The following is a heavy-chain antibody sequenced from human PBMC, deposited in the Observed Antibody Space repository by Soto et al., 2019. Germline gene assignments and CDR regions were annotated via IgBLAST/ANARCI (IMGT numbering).Heavy chain of an antibody. V-gene: IGHV4-39*01. CDR3: ARHYLALRKNNWFDP. CDR2: IFYLGSS. D-gene: IGHD3-3*02. J-gene: IGHJ5*02. Sequence: SETLSRTCTVSGDSIISSDFYWGWVRQPPGKGLEWIGSIFYLGSSYYNPSLKSRVTMSVDTSKNQFSLRLRSVTAADTALYFCARHYLALRKNNWFDPWGQRIMVPVPS. CDR1: GDSIISSDFY.